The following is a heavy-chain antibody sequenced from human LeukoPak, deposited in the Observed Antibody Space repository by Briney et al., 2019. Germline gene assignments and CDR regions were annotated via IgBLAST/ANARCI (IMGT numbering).Heavy chain of an antibody. CDR1: GFTFSSYS. D-gene: IGHD2-2*01. CDR3: AREFDSTSCSEVDC. V-gene: IGHV3-21*01. J-gene: IGHJ4*02. CDR2: ISSSSSYI. Sequence: GGSLRLSCAASGFTFSSYSMNWVRQAPGKGLEWVSSISSSSSYIYYADSVKGRFTISRDNAKNSLYLQMNSVRDEDTAVYYCAREFDSTSCSEVDCWGQGTLVTVSS.